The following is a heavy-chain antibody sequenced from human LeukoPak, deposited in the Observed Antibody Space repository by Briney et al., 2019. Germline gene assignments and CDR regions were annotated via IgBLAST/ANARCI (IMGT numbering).Heavy chain of an antibody. D-gene: IGHD3-22*01. J-gene: IGHJ3*02. CDR2: IYYSGST. CDR3: ARDKKDYYDSSGYYYFAFDI. Sequence: NTSETLSLTCTVSGGSIRSYCWSWIRQPPGKGLEWIGYIYYSGSTNYNPSLKSRVTISVDTSKNQFSLKLSSVTAADTAVYYCARDKKDYYDSSGYYYFAFDIWGQGTMVNVSS. CDR1: GGSIRSYC. V-gene: IGHV4-59*01.